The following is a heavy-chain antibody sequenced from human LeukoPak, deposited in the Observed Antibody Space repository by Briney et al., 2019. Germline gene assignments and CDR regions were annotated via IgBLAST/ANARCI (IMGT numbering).Heavy chain of an antibody. J-gene: IGHJ4*02. Sequence: ASVKVSCKASGYSFTNYGISWVRQAPGQGLEWMGWISAYDGNTNYAQKLQGRVTMTTDTSTSTAYMELRSLRSDDTAVYYCARDRRGAYGDYATSFWGQGTLVTVSS. CDR1: GYSFTNYG. D-gene: IGHD4-17*01. CDR3: ARDRRGAYGDYATSF. CDR2: ISAYDGNT. V-gene: IGHV1-18*01.